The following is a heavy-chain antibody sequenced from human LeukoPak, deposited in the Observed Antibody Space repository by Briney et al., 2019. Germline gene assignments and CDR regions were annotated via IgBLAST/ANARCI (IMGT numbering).Heavy chain of an antibody. CDR1: GFTFSSYG. Sequence: PGGSLRLSCAASGFTFSSYGMSWVRQAPGKGLEWVSAISGSGGSTYYADSVKGRFTISRDNSRNMLYLQMNSLRPEDTAVYYCAREKGRGVISPYFDYWGQGTLVTVSS. CDR2: ISGSGGST. V-gene: IGHV3-23*01. CDR3: AREKGRGVISPYFDY. D-gene: IGHD3-10*01. J-gene: IGHJ4*02.